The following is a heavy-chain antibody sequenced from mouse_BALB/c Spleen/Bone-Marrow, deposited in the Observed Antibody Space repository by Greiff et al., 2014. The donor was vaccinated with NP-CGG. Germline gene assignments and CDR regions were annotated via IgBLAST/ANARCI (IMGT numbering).Heavy chain of an antibody. Sequence: VQLQESGPELVRPGVSVKISCKGSGYTFTDYAMHWVKQSHAKSLEWIGVISTYSGNTNYDQKFKGKATMTVDKSSSTAYMELARLTSEDSAIYYCASPIYYGNYEGFAHWGQGTLVTVSA. J-gene: IGHJ3*01. D-gene: IGHD2-1*01. CDR1: GYTFTDYA. CDR3: ASPIYYGNYEGFAH. CDR2: ISTYSGNT. V-gene: IGHV1-67*01.